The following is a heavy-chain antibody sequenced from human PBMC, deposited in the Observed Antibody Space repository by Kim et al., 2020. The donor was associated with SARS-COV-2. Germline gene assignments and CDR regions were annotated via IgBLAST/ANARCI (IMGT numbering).Heavy chain of an antibody. D-gene: IGHD3-9*01. CDR1: GGSISSSSYY. V-gene: IGHV4-39*01. CDR2: IYYSGST. J-gene: IGHJ4*02. CDR3: ARGARDYDVLTGYYPFVDY. Sequence: SETLSLTCTVSGGSISSSSYYWGWIRQPPGKGLEWIGSIYYSGSTYYNPSLKSRVTISVDTSKNQFSLKLSSVTAADTAVYYCARGARDYDVLTGYYPFVDYWGQGTLVTVSS.